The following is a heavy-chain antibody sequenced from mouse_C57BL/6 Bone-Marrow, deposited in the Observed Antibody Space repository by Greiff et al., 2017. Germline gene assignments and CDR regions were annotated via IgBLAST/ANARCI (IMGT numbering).Heavy chain of an antibody. V-gene: IGHV1-19*01. D-gene: IGHD3-2*02. CDR1: GYTFTDYY. CDR2: INPYNGGT. J-gene: IGHJ4*01. Sequence: VQLQQSGPVLVKPGASVKMSCKASGYTFTDYYMNWVKQSHGKSLEWIGVINPYNGGTSYNQKFKGKATLPVNKSSSTAYMALNSLTSEDTAVYYGARWIAQALFLYGMDYWGQGTSVTVSS. CDR3: ARWIAQALFLYGMDY.